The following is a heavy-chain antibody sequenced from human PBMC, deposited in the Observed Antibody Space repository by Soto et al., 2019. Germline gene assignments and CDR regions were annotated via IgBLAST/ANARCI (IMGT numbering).Heavy chain of an antibody. D-gene: IGHD2-15*01. J-gene: IGHJ5*02. CDR1: GGSISSYY. Sequence: SETLSLTCTVSGGSISSYYWSWIRQPPGKGLEWIGYIYYSGSTNYNPSLKSRVTISVDTSKNQFSLKLSSVTAADTAVYYCARDGDRYCSGGSCQAGWLDPWGQGTLVTVSS. CDR3: ARDGDRYCSGGSCQAGWLDP. V-gene: IGHV4-59*01. CDR2: IYYSGST.